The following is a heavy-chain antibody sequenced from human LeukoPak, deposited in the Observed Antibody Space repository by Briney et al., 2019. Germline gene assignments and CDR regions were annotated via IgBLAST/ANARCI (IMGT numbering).Heavy chain of an antibody. V-gene: IGHV4-59*01. CDR1: GGSISSYY. D-gene: IGHD5-24*01. J-gene: IGHJ5*02. CDR2: IYYSGST. CDR3: ARVRVVEMATINWFDP. Sequence: SETLSLTCTVSGGSISSYYWSWIRQPPGKGLEWIGYIYYSGSTNYNPSLKSRVTISVDTSKNQFSLKLSSVTAADTAVYYCARVRVVEMATINWFDPWGQGTLVTVSS.